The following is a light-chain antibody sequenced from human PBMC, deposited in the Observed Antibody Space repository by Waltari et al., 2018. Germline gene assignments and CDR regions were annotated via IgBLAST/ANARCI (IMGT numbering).Light chain of an antibody. CDR3: QNHERLPAM. V-gene: IGKV3-20*01. Sequence: SCGASQSVSRYLAGYQQKPGQAPRLLIEGASSRATGIPDRFSGRGSGTDFSLTISRLEPEDFAVYYCQNHERLPAMFGQGTKVEIK. CDR1: QSVSRY. J-gene: IGKJ1*01. CDR2: GAS.